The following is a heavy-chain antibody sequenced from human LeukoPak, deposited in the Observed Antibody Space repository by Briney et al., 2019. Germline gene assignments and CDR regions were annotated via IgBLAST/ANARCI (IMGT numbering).Heavy chain of an antibody. CDR2: IYYSGST. J-gene: IGHJ4*02. CDR3: ARLKRLRFGDY. Sequence: SETLSLTCTVSGDAISSSGSYWGWIRQPPGKGLEYIGNIYYSGSTYYNPSLKSRVTISVDTSKNQFSLRLSSVTAADTAVYHCARLKRLRFGDYWGQGTLVTVSS. D-gene: IGHD5/OR15-5a*01. CDR1: GDAISSSGSY. V-gene: IGHV4-39*01.